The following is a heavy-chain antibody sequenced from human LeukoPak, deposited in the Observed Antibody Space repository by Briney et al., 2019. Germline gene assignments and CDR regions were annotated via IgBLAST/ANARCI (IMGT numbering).Heavy chain of an antibody. CDR3: ASYPSSSNY. CDR2: IYSGGST. CDR1: GFTVSNNF. Sequence: GGSLRLSCAVSGFTVSNNFTSWVRQAPGRGLEYVSIIYSGGSTYYADSVKGRFTISRDTSKNTVYLQMNSLRAEDTAVYYCASYPSSSNYWGQGTLVTVSS. J-gene: IGHJ4*02. V-gene: IGHV3-53*01.